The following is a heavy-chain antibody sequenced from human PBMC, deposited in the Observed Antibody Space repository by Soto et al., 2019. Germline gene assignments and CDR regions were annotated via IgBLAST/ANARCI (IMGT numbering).Heavy chain of an antibody. D-gene: IGHD3-22*01. J-gene: IGHJ4*02. Sequence: EVQLLESGGGSVQPGGSLRLSCAASGFTFNRYAMTWVRQAPGKGLEGVSSISDTGLSTYYADSVKGRFTISRDNSMNTLYLQMNSLRVGDTAQYYCAKRFYDASGVDHWGQGTLVTVSS. V-gene: IGHV3-23*01. CDR3: AKRFYDASGVDH. CDR1: GFTFNRYA. CDR2: ISDTGLST.